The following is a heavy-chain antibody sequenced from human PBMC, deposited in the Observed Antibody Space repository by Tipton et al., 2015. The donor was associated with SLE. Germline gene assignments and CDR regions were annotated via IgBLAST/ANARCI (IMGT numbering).Heavy chain of an antibody. CDR1: GFTFSKYA. Sequence: SLRLSCVGSGFTFSKYAMSWVRQAPGKGLEWVSGFGINGGGTTYYTDSVKGRFTISRDDAKNSLYLQMNSLTVADTAVYYCAKDYAYYVGSHFDYWGQGSLVIVSS. J-gene: IGHJ4*02. V-gene: IGHV3-23*01. D-gene: IGHD3-10*02. CDR3: AKDYAYYVGSHFDY. CDR2: FGINGGGTT.